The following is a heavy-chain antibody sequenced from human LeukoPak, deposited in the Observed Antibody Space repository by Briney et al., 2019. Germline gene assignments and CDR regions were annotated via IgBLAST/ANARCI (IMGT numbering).Heavy chain of an antibody. CDR2: IWFDKNQ. CDR1: GFILNDYG. Sequence: GRSLRLSCAASGFILNDYGMHWVRQAPGKGLEWVADIWFDKNQHFADSVKGRFAISRDNSKNTVYLQINSLRAEDTAVSYCARDRHCVNGVCHSPPGMDVWGQGTTVTVSS. V-gene: IGHV3-33*01. D-gene: IGHD2-8*01. CDR3: ARDRHCVNGVCHSPPGMDV. J-gene: IGHJ6*02.